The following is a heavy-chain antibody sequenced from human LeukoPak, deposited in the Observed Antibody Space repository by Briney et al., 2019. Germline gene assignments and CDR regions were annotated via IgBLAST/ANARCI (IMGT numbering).Heavy chain of an antibody. CDR1: GGSISGYY. CDR2: TYYSGST. D-gene: IGHD1-26*01. J-gene: IGHJ4*02. Sequence: PSETLSLTCAVSGGSISGYYWSWIRQPPGRGLEWIGYTYYSGSTKYNPSLKSRVTISVDTSKNQFSLRLSSVTAADTAMYYCAREKYGGSNDYWGQGTLVTVSS. CDR3: AREKYGGSNDY. V-gene: IGHV4-59*01.